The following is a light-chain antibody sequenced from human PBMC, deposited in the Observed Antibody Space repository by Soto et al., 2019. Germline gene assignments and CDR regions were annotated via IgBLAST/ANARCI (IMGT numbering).Light chain of an antibody. CDR2: GAS. J-gene: IGKJ4*01. CDR3: QQYNNWPSLT. V-gene: IGKV3-15*01. Sequence: EIVMTQSPATLSVSPGERATLSCRASQSVSTNLAWYQQKPGQAPRLLIYGASTRATGIPARFSGSGSGTEFTLTLNSLQSEDFAVYYCQQYNNWPSLTFGGGTKVEIK. CDR1: QSVSTN.